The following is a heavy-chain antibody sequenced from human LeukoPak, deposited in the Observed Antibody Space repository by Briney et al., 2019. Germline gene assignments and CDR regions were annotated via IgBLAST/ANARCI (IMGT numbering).Heavy chain of an antibody. CDR1: GYTFTSYD. V-gene: IGHV1-8*03. D-gene: IGHD2-2*01. CDR2: MNPNSGNT. CDR3: ARGSSWGGYYYYYMDV. Sequence: ASVKVSCKASGYTFTSYDINWVRQATGQGLEWMGWMNPNSGNTGYAQKFQGRVTITRNTSISTAYMELSSLRSEDTAVYYCARGSSWGGYYYYYMDVWGKGTTVTVSS. J-gene: IGHJ6*03.